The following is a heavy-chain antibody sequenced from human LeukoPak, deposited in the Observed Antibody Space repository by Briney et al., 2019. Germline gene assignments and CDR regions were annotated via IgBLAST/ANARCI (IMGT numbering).Heavy chain of an antibody. Sequence: GGSLRLSCAASGFTFDDYAMHWVRQAPGKGLEWVSGISWNSGSIGYADSVKGRFTISRDNAKNSLYLQMNSLRAEDTALYYCAKDSLYYYYGMDVWGQGTTVTVSS. CDR3: AKDSLYYYYGMDV. J-gene: IGHJ6*02. V-gene: IGHV3-9*01. CDR2: ISWNSGSI. CDR1: GFTFDDYA.